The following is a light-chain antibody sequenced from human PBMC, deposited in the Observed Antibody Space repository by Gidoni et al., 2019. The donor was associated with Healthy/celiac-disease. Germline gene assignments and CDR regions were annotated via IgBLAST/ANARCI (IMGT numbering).Light chain of an antibody. Sequence: DIVMTQSPDSLAVSLGERATINCKPSQSVLYSSNNKNYLAWYQQKPGQPPKLLIYWASTRESGVPDRFSGSGSGTDFTLTISSLQAEDVAVYYCQQYYSTPRTFGGXTKVEIK. V-gene: IGKV4-1*01. CDR2: WAS. J-gene: IGKJ4*01. CDR1: QSVLYSSNNKNY. CDR3: QQYYSTPRT.